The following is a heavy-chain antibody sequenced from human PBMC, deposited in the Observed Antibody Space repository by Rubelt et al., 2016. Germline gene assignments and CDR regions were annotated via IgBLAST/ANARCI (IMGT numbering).Heavy chain of an antibody. Sequence: QAPGKGLEWMGGFDPEDGETIYAQKFQGRVTITRDTSASTAYMELSSLRSEDTAVYYCARDSSSSRYYYGMDVWGQGTTVTVSS. J-gene: IGHJ6*02. CDR2: FDPEDGET. CDR3: ARDSSSSRYYYGMDV. D-gene: IGHD2-2*01. V-gene: IGHV1-24*01.